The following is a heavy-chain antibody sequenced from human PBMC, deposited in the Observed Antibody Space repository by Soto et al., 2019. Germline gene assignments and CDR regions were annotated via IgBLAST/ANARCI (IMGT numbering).Heavy chain of an antibody. CDR2: IIPIFGTA. D-gene: IGHD3-16*01. CDR1: GGTFSSYA. CDR3: ARPLGPTFYYYGMDV. J-gene: IGHJ6*01. Sequence: QVQLVQSGAEVKKPGSSVKVSCKASGGTFSSYAISWVRQAPGQGLEWMGGIIPIFGTANDAQKFQGRVTITADESTGTAYMELSSLRSEDTAVYYCARPLGPTFYYYGMDVWGQGTAVTVSS. V-gene: IGHV1-69*01.